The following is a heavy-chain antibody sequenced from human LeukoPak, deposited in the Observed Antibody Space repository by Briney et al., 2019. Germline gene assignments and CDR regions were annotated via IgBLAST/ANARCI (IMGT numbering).Heavy chain of an antibody. Sequence: ASVKASCKASGYSFTSYDINWVRQATGQGLEWMGWMNPNSGNTGYAQKFQGRVTMTRNTSISTAYMELSSLRSEDTAVYYCARANYGSGSYHPYYYYMDVWGKGTTVTVSS. CDR2: MNPNSGNT. CDR3: ARANYGSGSYHPYYYYMDV. CDR1: GYSFTSYD. J-gene: IGHJ6*03. D-gene: IGHD3-10*01. V-gene: IGHV1-8*01.